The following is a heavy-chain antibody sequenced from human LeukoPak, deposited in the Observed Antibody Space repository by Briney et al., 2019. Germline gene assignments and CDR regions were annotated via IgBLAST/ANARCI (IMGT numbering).Heavy chain of an antibody. V-gene: IGHV4-34*01. CDR1: GGSFSGYY. Sequence: SETLSLTCAVYGGSFSGYYWSWIRQPPGKGLEWIGEINHSGSTDYNPSLKSRVAISVDTSKNQFSLKLSSVTAADTAVYYCARWGFYYDSSGYKTYYFDYWGQGTLVTVSS. CDR2: INHSGST. J-gene: IGHJ4*02. CDR3: ARWGFYYDSSGYKTYYFDY. D-gene: IGHD3-22*01.